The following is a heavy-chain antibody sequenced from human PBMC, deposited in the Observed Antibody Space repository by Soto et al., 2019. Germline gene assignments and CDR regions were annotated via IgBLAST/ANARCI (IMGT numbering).Heavy chain of an antibody. CDR3: ADGGEWLFNFDY. CDR1: GFTFSSCA. D-gene: IGHD3-3*01. Sequence: TGGSLRLSCAASGFTFSSCAMGWVRQAPGKGLEWVSAISGSGDNTYYPDSVKGRFTISRDNARNTLYLQMNSLRAEDTAVYYCADGGEWLFNFDYWGQGTLVTVSS. V-gene: IGHV3-23*01. CDR2: ISGSGDNT. J-gene: IGHJ4*02.